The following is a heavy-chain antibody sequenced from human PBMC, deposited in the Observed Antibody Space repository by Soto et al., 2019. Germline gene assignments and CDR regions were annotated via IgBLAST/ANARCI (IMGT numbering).Heavy chain of an antibody. D-gene: IGHD6-13*01. CDR1: GFTFSTSG. Sequence: QVQLVESGGGVVQSGRSLRLSCAASGFTFSTSGMHWIRQAPGKGLKWVAMISHDGGATYYVDSVKGRFTISRDTDKNTLHLQMDSLRPEDTATYYCAKDWGSSGWYNGFDPWGQGTLVTVSS. J-gene: IGHJ5*02. CDR2: ISHDGGAT. CDR3: AKDWGSSGWYNGFDP. V-gene: IGHV3-30*18.